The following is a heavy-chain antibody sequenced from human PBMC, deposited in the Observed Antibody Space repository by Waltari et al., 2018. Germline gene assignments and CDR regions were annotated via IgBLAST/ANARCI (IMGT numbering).Heavy chain of an antibody. Sequence: VKLVQSGGEVKKPGASVKVSCKASGYTFISNGISWVGQAPGQGREWVGWVSGYDENMKYVRKFQGRVSLTADTATNTAYMELTSLTADDTAFYYCAHSDYRSSWYTMDVWGQGTTVSVSS. CDR1: GYTFISNG. D-gene: IGHD6-13*01. J-gene: IGHJ6*02. CDR3: AHSDYRSSWYTMDV. V-gene: IGHV1-18*01. CDR2: VSGYDENM.